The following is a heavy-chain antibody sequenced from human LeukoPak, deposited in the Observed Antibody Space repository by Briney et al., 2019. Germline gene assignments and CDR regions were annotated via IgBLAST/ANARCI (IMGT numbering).Heavy chain of an antibody. CDR2: IYPGDSDT. V-gene: IGHV5-51*01. CDR1: GYNFTSYW. D-gene: IGHD6-13*01. J-gene: IGHJ4*02. Sequence: GESLKISCKGSGYNFTSYWIGWGRQMPGKGLEWVGIIYPGDSDTRYSPSFQGQVTISADKSHSTAYLQWSSLKASDTAMYYCARAGYSSTGSFDYWRQGTLVTVSS. CDR3: ARAGYSSTGSFDY.